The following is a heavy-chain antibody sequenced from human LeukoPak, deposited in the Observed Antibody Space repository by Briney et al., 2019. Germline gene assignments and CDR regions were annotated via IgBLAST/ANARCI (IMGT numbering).Heavy chain of an antibody. D-gene: IGHD1-1*01. CDR2: INTNTGNP. CDR1: GYTFTSYA. V-gene: IGHV7-4-1*02. J-gene: IGHJ6*03. CDR3: ARAGETTPNPNRHTSYYYYYMDV. Sequence: ASVKVSCKASGYTFTSYAMNWVRQAPGQGLEWMGWINTNTGNPTYAQGFTGRFVFSLDTSVSTAYLQISSLKAEDTAVYYCARAGETTPNPNRHTSYYYYYMDVWGKGTTVTVSS.